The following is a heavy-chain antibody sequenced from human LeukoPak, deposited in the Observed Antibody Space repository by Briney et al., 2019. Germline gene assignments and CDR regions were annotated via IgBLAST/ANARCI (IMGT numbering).Heavy chain of an antibody. CDR2: ISSSSSYI. D-gene: IGHD3-3*01. V-gene: IGHV3-21*01. CDR1: GFTLSSYS. CDR3: VRNLDFWGDSEDY. Sequence: PGGTLRLSCAASGFTLSSYSMNWVRQAPGKGLEWVSSISSSSSYIYYADSVKGRFTISRDNAKNSLYLQMNSLRAEDTAVYYCVRNLDFWGDSEDYWGQGTLVTVSS. J-gene: IGHJ4*02.